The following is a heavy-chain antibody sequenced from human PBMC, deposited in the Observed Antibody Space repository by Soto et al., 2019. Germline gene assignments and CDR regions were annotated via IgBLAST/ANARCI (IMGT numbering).Heavy chain of an antibody. CDR3: ARARAVVTPKYNWFDP. V-gene: IGHV1-3*01. CDR2: INAGNGNT. Sequence: ASVKVSCKASGYTFTSYAMHWVRQAPGQRLEWMGWINAGNGNTKYSQKFQGRVTITRDTSASTAYMELSSLRSEDTAVYYCARARAVVTPKYNWFDPWGQGTLVTGS. D-gene: IGHD3-22*01. J-gene: IGHJ5*02. CDR1: GYTFTSYA.